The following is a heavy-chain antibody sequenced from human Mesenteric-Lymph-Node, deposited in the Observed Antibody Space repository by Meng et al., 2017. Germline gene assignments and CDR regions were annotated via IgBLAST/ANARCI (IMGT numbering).Heavy chain of an antibody. Sequence: SETLSLTCTVSGYSISSGYYWGWIRQPPGKGLEWIGSIYHSGSTYYNPSLKSRVTISVDTSKNQFSLKLSSVTAADTAVYYCARALYGGNLRFIKGGKYYFAYWGQGTLVTVSS. J-gene: IGHJ4*02. D-gene: IGHD4-23*01. CDR3: ARALYGGNLRFIKGGKYYFAY. CDR2: IYHSGST. V-gene: IGHV4-38-2*02. CDR1: GYSISSGYY.